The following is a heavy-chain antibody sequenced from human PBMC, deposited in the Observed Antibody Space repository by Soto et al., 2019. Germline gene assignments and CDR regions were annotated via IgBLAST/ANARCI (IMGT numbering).Heavy chain of an antibody. V-gene: IGHV4-31*03. Sequence: QVQLQESGPGLVKPSQTLSLTCTVSGGSISSGGYYWSWIRQHPGKGLEWIGYIYYSGSTYYNPSLKSRVTISVDTSKNQFSLKLSSVTAADTAVYYCARSGRFLWAYYDFWSGSYDYWGQGTLVTVSS. CDR2: IYYSGST. CDR1: GGSISSGGYY. D-gene: IGHD3-3*01. CDR3: ARSGRFLWAYYDFWSGSYDY. J-gene: IGHJ4*02.